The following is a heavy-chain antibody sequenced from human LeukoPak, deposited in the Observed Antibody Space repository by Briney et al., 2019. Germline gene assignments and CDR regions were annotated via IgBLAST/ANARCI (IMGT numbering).Heavy chain of an antibody. Sequence: PSQTLSLTCTVSGASISSDSCYWTWVRQPAGRGLEWIGRIFTSTSTNYNPSLKSRVTISVDTSKNQFSLKLSSVTAAGTAVYYCSRGRYYDFWSGYSFNWFDPWGQGTLVTVSS. D-gene: IGHD3-3*01. CDR1: GASISSDSCY. J-gene: IGHJ5*02. V-gene: IGHV4-61*02. CDR2: IFTSTST. CDR3: SRGRYYDFWSGYSFNWFDP.